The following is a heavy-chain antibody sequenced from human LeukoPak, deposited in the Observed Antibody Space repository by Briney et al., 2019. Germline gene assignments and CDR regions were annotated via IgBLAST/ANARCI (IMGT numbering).Heavy chain of an antibody. D-gene: IGHD3-3*01. Sequence: GGSLRLSCAASGFTLNTYWMSWVRQAPGKGLEGVANIKQDGSEKYYVDSVKGRFTISRDNAKNSLYLQMNSLRVEDTAVYYCARGGGDFWSGYYPSWFDYWGQGTLVTVSS. CDR1: GFTLNTYW. CDR2: IKQDGSEK. CDR3: ARGGGDFWSGYYPSWFDY. V-gene: IGHV3-7*01. J-gene: IGHJ4*02.